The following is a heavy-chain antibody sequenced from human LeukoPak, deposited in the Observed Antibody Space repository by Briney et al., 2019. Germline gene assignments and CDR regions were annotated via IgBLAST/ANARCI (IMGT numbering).Heavy chain of an antibody. J-gene: IGHJ6*03. CDR2: IYTSGST. D-gene: IGHD3-10*01. Sequence: SETLSLTCTVSGGSISSYYWSWIRQPAGKGLEWIGRIYTSGSTNYNPSLKSRVTMSVDTSKNQFSLKLSSVTAADTAVYYCARLYYGSGSYYIFPCYYYYMDVWGKGTTVTISS. CDR3: ARLYYGSGSYYIFPCYYYYMDV. CDR1: GGSISSYY. V-gene: IGHV4-4*07.